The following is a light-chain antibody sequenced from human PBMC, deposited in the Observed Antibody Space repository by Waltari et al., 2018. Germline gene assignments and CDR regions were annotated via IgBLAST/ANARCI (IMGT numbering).Light chain of an antibody. V-gene: IGLV2-11*01. CDR3: CSHAGTYVV. CDR1: SSDVGGYNF. Sequence: QSALTQPRSVSGSPGQSVTISCTGTSSDVGGYNFVSWYQQYPGKAPKLMIYDVSKRPSAVPDRFAGSKSGNTASLTISGLQAEDEADYYCCSHAGTYVVFGGGTKLTVL. J-gene: IGLJ2*01. CDR2: DVS.